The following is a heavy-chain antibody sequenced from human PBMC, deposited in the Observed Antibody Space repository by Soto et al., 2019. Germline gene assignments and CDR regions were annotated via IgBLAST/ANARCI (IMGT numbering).Heavy chain of an antibody. CDR1: GYTLTELS. J-gene: IGHJ4*02. Sequence: ASVKVSCKVSGYTLTELSMHWVRQAPGKGLEWMGGFDPEDGETIYAQKFQGRVTMTEDTSTDTAYMELSSLRSEDTAVYYCATGGFRYVVGATPSFDYWGQGTLVTVSS. CDR3: ATGGFRYVVGATPSFDY. CDR2: FDPEDGET. V-gene: IGHV1-24*01. D-gene: IGHD1-26*01.